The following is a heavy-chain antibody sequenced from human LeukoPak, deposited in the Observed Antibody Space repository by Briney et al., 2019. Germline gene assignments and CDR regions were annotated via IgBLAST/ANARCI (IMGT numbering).Heavy chain of an antibody. D-gene: IGHD1-1*01. CDR3: AKAPPYKLYFDY. Sequence: GGSLRLSCGGSGFTFSNYAMTWVRQGPGKGLEWVSTISSSGDGTFYADSVKGRFTVSRDNSKNTLYLQMNSLRAEDTAVYYCAKAPPYKLYFDYWGKGPLVTVSS. CDR1: GFTFSNYA. V-gene: IGHV3-23*01. J-gene: IGHJ4*02. CDR2: ISSSGDGT.